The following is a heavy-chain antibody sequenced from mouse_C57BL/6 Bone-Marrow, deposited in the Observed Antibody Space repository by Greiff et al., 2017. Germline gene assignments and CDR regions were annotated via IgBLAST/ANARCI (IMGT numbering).Heavy chain of an antibody. D-gene: IGHD2-4*01. V-gene: IGHV1-54*01. CDR1: GYAFTNYL. J-gene: IGHJ4*01. Sequence: VQLVESGAELVRPGTSVKVSCKASGYAFTNYLIEWVKQRPGQGLEWIGVINPGSGGTNYNEQFNGMATLTADKSSSTAYMQISSLTSEYSAVYFCARTYDYLCAMDYWGQGTSVTVSS. CDR3: ARTYDYLCAMDY. CDR2: INPGSGGT.